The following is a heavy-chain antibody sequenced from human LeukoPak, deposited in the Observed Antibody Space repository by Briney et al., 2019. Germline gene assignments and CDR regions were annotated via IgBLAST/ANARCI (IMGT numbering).Heavy chain of an antibody. V-gene: IGHV4-30-2*01. Sequence: SQTLSLTCTVSGGSISSGGYYWSCIRQPPGKGLECIGYIYHSGSTYYNPSLKSRVTISVDRSKNQFSLKLSSVTAADTAVYYCATDRGDKGPFDYWGQGTLVTVSS. D-gene: IGHD3-16*01. CDR3: ATDRGDKGPFDY. CDR1: GGSISSGGYY. J-gene: IGHJ4*02. CDR2: IYHSGST.